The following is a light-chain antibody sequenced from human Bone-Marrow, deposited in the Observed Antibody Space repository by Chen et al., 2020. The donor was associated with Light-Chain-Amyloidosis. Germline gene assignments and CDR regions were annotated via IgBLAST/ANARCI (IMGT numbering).Light chain of an antibody. CDR3: ISHTSSGTLWV. V-gene: IGLV2-14*01. Sequence: QSALTQPASVSGSPGPSITISCTGTSSDVGGYNLVSWYQQYPGKAPKLMLYEVSNRPSGVSHRFSGSKSGNTASLTISGLQAEDEADYYCISHTSSGTLWVFGGGTKLTVL. CDR2: EVS. CDR1: SSDVGGYNL. J-gene: IGLJ3*02.